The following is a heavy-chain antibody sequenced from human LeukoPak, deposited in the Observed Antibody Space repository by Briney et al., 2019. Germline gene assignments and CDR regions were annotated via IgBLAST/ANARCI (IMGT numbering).Heavy chain of an antibody. CDR3: AKDNLYSSGWYVIPDYYYYGMDV. CDR1: GFTFSNYA. D-gene: IGHD6-19*01. Sequence: GGSLRLSCAASGFTFSNYAMSWVRQAPGKGLEWVSTLSGTGGSTYYADSVKGRFTISRDNSKNTLYLQVSSLRAEDTAVYYCAKDNLYSSGWYVIPDYYYYGMDVWGQGTTVTVSS. V-gene: IGHV3-23*01. J-gene: IGHJ6*02. CDR2: LSGTGGST.